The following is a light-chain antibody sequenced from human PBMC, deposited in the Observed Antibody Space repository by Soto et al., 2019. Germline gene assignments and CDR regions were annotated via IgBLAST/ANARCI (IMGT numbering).Light chain of an antibody. V-gene: IGKV3D-15*01. Sequence: EIVMTQSPATLSVSPGERATLSCRASQSVSSNLAWYQQKPGQAPRLLIYGASTRATGIPARFSGSGSGTEFTLTISSRQSEDVAVYYCQQYNNWPPNAFGPGTKVDIK. J-gene: IGKJ3*01. CDR2: GAS. CDR1: QSVSSN. CDR3: QQYNNWPPNA.